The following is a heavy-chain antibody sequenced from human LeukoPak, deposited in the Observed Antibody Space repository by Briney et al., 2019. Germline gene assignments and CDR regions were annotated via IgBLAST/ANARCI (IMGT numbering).Heavy chain of an antibody. CDR2: ISYDGSNK. CDR3: AKDRAQWLVGLFDY. J-gene: IGHJ4*02. D-gene: IGHD6-19*01. V-gene: IGHV3-30*18. CDR1: GFTFSSFG. Sequence: GGSLRLSCAASGFTFSSFGMHWVRQAPGKGLEWVAFISYDGSNKYHADSVKGRFTISRDNSKNTLYLQMNSLRAVDTAVYYCAKDRAQWLVGLFDYWGQGTLVTVSS.